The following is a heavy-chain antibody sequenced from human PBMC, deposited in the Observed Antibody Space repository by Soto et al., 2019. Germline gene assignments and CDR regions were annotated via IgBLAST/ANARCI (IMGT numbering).Heavy chain of an antibody. V-gene: IGHV3-21*01. Sequence: GGSLRLSCETSGFPFGIYTMNWVRQAPGKGLEWVSSISSSGTYIDYADSVEGRFAISRDDAKNSVFLEMTSLRVDDTAVYYCAREGNYHEFWGPGTLLTVYS. CDR1: GFPFGIYT. CDR3: AREGNYHEF. D-gene: IGHD3-10*01. CDR2: ISSSGTYI. J-gene: IGHJ4*02.